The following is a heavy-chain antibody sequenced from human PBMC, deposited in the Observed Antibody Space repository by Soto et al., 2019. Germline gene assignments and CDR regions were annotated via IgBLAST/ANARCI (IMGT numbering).Heavy chain of an antibody. D-gene: IGHD5-12*01. J-gene: IGHJ6*02. CDR1: GGSFSVYY. CDR2: INHSGST. CDR3: ARGRRGGYSGYDRVRGNYYYGMDV. V-gene: IGHV4-34*01. Sequence: SETLSLTCAVYGGSFSVYYWSWIRQPPGKGLEWIGEINHSGSTNYNPSLKSRVTISVDTSKNQFSLKLSSVTAADTAVYYCARGRRGGYSGYDRVRGNYYYGMDVWGQGTTVTVSS.